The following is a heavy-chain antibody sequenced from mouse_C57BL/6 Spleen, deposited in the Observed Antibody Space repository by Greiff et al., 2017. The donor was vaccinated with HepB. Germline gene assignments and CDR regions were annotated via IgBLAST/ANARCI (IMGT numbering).Heavy chain of an antibody. CDR2: INPNNGGT. Sequence: VQLQQSGPELVKPGASVKISCKASGYTFTDYYMNWVKQSHGKSLEWIGDINPNNGGTSYNQKFKGKATLTVDKSSSTAYMELRSLTSEDSAVYYCARSYYSNYGGGLFDYWGQGTTLTVSS. CDR3: ARSYYSNYGGGLFDY. D-gene: IGHD2-5*01. V-gene: IGHV1-26*01. J-gene: IGHJ2*01. CDR1: GYTFTDYY.